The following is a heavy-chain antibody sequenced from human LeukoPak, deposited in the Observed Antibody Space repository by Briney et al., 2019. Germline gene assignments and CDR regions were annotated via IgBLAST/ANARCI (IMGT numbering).Heavy chain of an antibody. V-gene: IGHV4-59*08. J-gene: IGHJ5*02. CDR2: IYYSGST. Sequence: DPSETLSLTCTVSGGSISSYYWSWIRQPPGKGLEWIGYIYYSGSTNYNPSLKSRVTISVDTSKNQFSLKLSSVTAADTAVYYCARLHTMVRGVIGLDPWGQGTLVTVSS. D-gene: IGHD3-10*01. CDR1: GGSISSYY. CDR3: ARLHTMVRGVIGLDP.